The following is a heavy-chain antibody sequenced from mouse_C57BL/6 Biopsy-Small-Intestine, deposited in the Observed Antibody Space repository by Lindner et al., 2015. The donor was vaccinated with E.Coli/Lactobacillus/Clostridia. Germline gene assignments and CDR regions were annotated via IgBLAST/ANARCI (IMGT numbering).Heavy chain of an antibody. Sequence: SVKVSCKASGYTFTAYGISWVRQAPGQGPEWMGWINTHNGRTNYVQKLQGRVTMTTDTSTGTAYMELRSLRSDDTAVYYCARPAEYSGDYFDYWGQGTLVTVSS. D-gene: IGHD2-12*01. CDR1: GYTFTAYG. CDR3: ARPAEYSGDYFDY. V-gene: IGHV1-55*01. J-gene: IGHJ2*01. CDR2: INTHNGRT.